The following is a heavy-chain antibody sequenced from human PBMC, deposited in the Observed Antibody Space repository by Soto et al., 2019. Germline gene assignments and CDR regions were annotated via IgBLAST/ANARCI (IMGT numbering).Heavy chain of an antibody. CDR3: ARGPYYYGSGKDYYYYGMDV. V-gene: IGHV4-34*01. Sequence: SETLSLTCAVYGGSFSGYYWSWIRQPPGKGLEWIGEINHSGSTNYNPSLKSRVTISVDTSKNQFSLKLSSVTAADTAVYYCARGPYYYGSGKDYYYYGMDVWGQGTTVTVSS. CDR1: GGSFSGYY. J-gene: IGHJ6*02. CDR2: INHSGST. D-gene: IGHD3-10*01.